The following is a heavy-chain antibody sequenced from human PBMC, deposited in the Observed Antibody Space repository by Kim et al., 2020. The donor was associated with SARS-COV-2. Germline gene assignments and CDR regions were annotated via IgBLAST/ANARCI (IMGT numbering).Heavy chain of an antibody. V-gene: IGHV3-33*06. D-gene: IGHD4-17*01. J-gene: IGHJ4*02. CDR3: AKAAYGDYGPVLY. CDR2: IWYDGSNK. CDR1: GFTFSSYG. Sequence: GGSLRLSCAASGFTFSSYGMHWVRQAPGKGLEWVAVIWYDGSNKYYADSVKGRFTISRDNSKNTLYLQMNSLRAEDTAVYYCAKAAYGDYGPVLYWGQGTLVTVSS.